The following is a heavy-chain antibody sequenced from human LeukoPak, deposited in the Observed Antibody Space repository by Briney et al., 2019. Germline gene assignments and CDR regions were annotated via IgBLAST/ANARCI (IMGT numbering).Heavy chain of an antibody. D-gene: IGHD2-15*01. V-gene: IGHV3-7*01. CDR2: IKHDGSEK. J-gene: IGHJ4*02. CDR1: GFTFNNFW. Sequence: GGSLRLSCAASGFTFNNFWMTWVRQAPGKGLEWVANIKHDGSEKYYVDSVKGRFTISRDNAKNSLYLQMNGLRAEDTAVYYCARDDLPMVVAASFDYWGQGTLVTVSS. CDR3: ARDDLPMVVAASFDY.